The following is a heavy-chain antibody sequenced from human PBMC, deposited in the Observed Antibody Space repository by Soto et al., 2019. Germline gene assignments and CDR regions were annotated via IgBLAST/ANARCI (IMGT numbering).Heavy chain of an antibody. V-gene: IGHV4-59*08. CDR3: ARHIVLTVSATWYLDL. D-gene: IGHD2-8*01. J-gene: IGHJ2*01. Sequence: SETLSLTCTVSGASISTYYLSWIRQPPGKGLEWIESVYYSGNTYYNPSLESRVTISIDTSKNQFSLNLSSVTAADTAVYFCARHIVLTVSATWYLDLWGRGTLVTVSS. CDR1: GASISTYY. CDR2: VYYSGNT.